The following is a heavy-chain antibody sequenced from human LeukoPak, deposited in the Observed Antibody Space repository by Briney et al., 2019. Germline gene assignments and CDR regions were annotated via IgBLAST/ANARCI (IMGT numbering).Heavy chain of an antibody. CDR3: AKGVWDCSSTSCYDIDY. J-gene: IGHJ4*02. CDR2: ISGSGGST. CDR1: GFTFSSYW. Sequence: PGGSLRLSCAASGFTFSSYWMHWVRQAPGKGLVWVSAISGSGGSTYYADSVKGRFTISRDNSKNTLYLQMNSLRAEDTAVYYCAKGVWDCSSTSCYDIDYWGQGTLVTVSS. D-gene: IGHD2-2*01. V-gene: IGHV3-23*01.